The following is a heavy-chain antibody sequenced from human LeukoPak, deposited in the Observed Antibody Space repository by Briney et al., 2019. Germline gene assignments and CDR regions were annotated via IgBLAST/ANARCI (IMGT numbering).Heavy chain of an antibody. D-gene: IGHD3-16*02. CDR2: ISAYNGNT. CDR3: ARENYDYVWGSYPPHYFDY. J-gene: IGHJ4*02. CDR1: GYTFTSYG. Sequence: ASVKVSCKASGYTFTSYGISWVRQAPGQGLEWMGWISAYNGNTNYAQKLQGRVTMTTDTSTSTAHMELRSLRSDDTAVYYCARENYDYVWGSYPPHYFDYWGQGTLVTVSS. V-gene: IGHV1-18*04.